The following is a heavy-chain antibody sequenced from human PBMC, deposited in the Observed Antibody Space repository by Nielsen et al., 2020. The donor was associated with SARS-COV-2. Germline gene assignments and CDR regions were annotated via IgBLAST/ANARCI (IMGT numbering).Heavy chain of an antibody. CDR1: GFTFSSYG. D-gene: IGHD1-1*01. J-gene: IGHJ4*02. CDR3: VKAWAYNDY. V-gene: IGHV3-30*02. CDR2: IWYDGSNK. Sequence: GESLKISCAASGFTFSSYGMHWVRQAPGKGLEWVAVIWYDGSNKYYADSVKGRFTISRDNSKNTLYLQMSSLRAEDTAVYYCVKAWAYNDYWGQGTLVTVSS.